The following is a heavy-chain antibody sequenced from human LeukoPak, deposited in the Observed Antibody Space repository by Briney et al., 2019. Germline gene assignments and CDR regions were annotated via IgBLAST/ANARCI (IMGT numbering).Heavy chain of an antibody. Sequence: GGSLRLSCAASGFTFSSYALIGLRPAPGEGLECVSVIFGSGGSTYYVHSVKGRFTISRVNSKNTLDLQINSLSAQDTALYYCGRPYYYESCDYYGPPHYWGQGTLVTVFS. V-gene: IGHV3-23*01. D-gene: IGHD3-22*01. CDR3: GRPYYYESCDYYGPPHY. CDR2: IFGSGGST. J-gene: IGHJ4*02. CDR1: GFTFSSYA.